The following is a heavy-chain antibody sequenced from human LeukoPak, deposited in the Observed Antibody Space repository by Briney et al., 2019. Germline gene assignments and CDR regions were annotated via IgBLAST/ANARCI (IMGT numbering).Heavy chain of an antibody. V-gene: IGHV3-66*01. J-gene: IGHJ4*02. CDR2: IYSGGST. CDR1: GFTVRNNY. Sequence: PGGSLRLSCAASGFTVRNNYMSWVRQAPGKGLEWVSVIYSGGSTYYADSVKGRFTISRDNSKNTLYLQMNGLRAEDTAVYFCATGERMVRGDGVDYWGQGTLVTVS. CDR3: ATGERMVRGDGVDY. D-gene: IGHD3-10*01.